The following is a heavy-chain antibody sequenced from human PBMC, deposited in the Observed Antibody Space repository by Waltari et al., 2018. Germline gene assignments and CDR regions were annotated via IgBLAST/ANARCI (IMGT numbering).Heavy chain of an antibody. D-gene: IGHD3-3*01. CDR3: ARVTSYDFWSGYFDYWYFDL. CDR1: GGSISSYY. CDR2: IYYSGST. Sequence: QVQLQESGPGLVKPSETLSLTCTVSGGSISSYYWSWIRPPPGKGLEWIGYIYYSGSTNYNPSLKSRVTISVDTSKNQFSLKLSSVTAADTAVYYCARVTSYDFWSGYFDYWYFDLWGRGTLVTVSS. J-gene: IGHJ2*01. V-gene: IGHV4-59*01.